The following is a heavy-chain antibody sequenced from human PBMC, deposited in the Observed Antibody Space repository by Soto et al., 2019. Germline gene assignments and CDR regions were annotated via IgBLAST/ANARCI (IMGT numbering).Heavy chain of an antibody. CDR1: GGSINSYY. CDR2: IYYSGST. V-gene: IGHV4-59*01. D-gene: IGHD3-22*01. Sequence: PSETLTLTCTVSGGSINSYYWSWIRQPPGKGLEWIGYIYYSGSTNYNPSLKSRVTISVDTSKNQFSLRLSSVTAADTAVYYCARVYYYDSSGYPGNWFDPWGQGTLVTVSS. CDR3: ARVYYYDSSGYPGNWFDP. J-gene: IGHJ5*02.